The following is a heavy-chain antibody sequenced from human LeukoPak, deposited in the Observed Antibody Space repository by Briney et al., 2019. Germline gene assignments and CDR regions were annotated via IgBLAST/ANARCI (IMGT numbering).Heavy chain of an antibody. D-gene: IGHD2-2*01. J-gene: IGHJ6*02. CDR2: ISGGGGST. V-gene: IGHV3-23*01. CDR3: ARLGYCSSTSCYFRVRSTMDV. CDR1: GFTFSSYA. Sequence: PGGSLRLSCAASGFTFSSYAMSWVRQAPGKGLEWASAISGGGGSTYYADSVKGRFTISRDNSKNTLYLQMNSLRAEDTAVYYCARLGYCSSTSCYFRVRSTMDVWGQGTTVTVSS.